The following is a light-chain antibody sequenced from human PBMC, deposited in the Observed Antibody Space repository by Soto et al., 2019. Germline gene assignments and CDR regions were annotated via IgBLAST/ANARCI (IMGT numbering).Light chain of an antibody. Sequence: EIALTQSPATLSLSPGERATLSCRASQSIRHYLAWYQQKPGQAPRLLIYDASNRATGVPARFSGSGSGTDFPLTISGLEPEDFAVYYCQQRSNWPPITCGQGTRVEIK. V-gene: IGKV3-11*01. CDR1: QSIRHY. CDR3: QQRSNWPPIT. J-gene: IGKJ5*01. CDR2: DAS.